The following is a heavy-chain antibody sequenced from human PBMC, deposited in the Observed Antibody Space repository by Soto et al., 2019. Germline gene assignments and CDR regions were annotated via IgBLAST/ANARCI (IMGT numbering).Heavy chain of an antibody. D-gene: IGHD6-6*01. CDR2: INAGNGNT. Sequence: ASVKFSCKASGYTFTSYAMHWVRQAPGQRLEWMGWINAGNGNTKYSQKFQGRVTITRDTSASTAYMELSSLRSEDTAVYYCAYSSSSGDFDYWGQGTLVTVSS. CDR1: GYTFTSYA. J-gene: IGHJ4*02. V-gene: IGHV1-3*01. CDR3: AYSSSSGDFDY.